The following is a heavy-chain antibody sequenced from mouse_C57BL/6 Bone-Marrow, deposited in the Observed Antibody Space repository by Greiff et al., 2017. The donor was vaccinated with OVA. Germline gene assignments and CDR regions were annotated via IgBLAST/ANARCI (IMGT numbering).Heavy chain of an antibody. CDR1: GFTFSSYA. CDR3: AREGGLYGSSYNFDY. Sequence: EVHLVESGGGLVKPGGSLKLSCAASGFTFSSYAMSWVRQTPEKRLEWVATISDGGSYTYYPDNVKGRFTISRDNAKNNLYLQMSHLKSEDTAMYYCAREGGLYGSSYNFDYWGQGTTLTVSS. D-gene: IGHD1-1*01. CDR2: ISDGGSYT. J-gene: IGHJ2*01. V-gene: IGHV5-4*01.